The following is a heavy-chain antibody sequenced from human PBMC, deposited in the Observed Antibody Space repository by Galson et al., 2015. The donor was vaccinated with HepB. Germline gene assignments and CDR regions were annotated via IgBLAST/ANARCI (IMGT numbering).Heavy chain of an antibody. J-gene: IGHJ4*02. CDR1: GDSVSSNSAA. CDR3: ARGLWDFDY. Sequence: CAISGDSVSSNSAAWIWIRQSPSRGLEWLGRTYYRSKWYYDYAVSVKSRLTISPDTSKNQFSPHLNSVTPEDTAVYYCARGLWDFDYWGQGTLVTVSS. CDR2: TYYRSKWYY. V-gene: IGHV6-1*01. D-gene: IGHD3/OR15-3a*01.